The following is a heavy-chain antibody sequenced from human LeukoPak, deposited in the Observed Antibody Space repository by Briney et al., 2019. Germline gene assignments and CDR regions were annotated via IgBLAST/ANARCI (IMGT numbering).Heavy chain of an antibody. Sequence: GGSLRLSCAASGFTFSDYYMTWIRQAPGKGLEWVSYISRSGSAVYYADSVKGRFTISRDNAKNSLYLQMNSLRAVDTAVYYCARDRRHSIAAAGNDYWGQGTLVTVSS. CDR3: ARDRRHSIAAAGNDY. D-gene: IGHD6-13*01. V-gene: IGHV3-11*01. CDR1: GFTFSDYY. CDR2: ISRSGSAV. J-gene: IGHJ4*02.